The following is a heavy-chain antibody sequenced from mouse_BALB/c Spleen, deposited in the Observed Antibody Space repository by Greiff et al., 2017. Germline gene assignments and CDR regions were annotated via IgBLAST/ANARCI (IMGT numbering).Heavy chain of an antibody. CDR1: GYAFSSSW. V-gene: IGHV1-82*01. Sequence: QVQLQQSGPELVKPGASVKISCKASGYAFSSSWMNWVKQRPGQGLEWIGRIYPGDGDTNYNGKFKGKATLTADKSSSTAYMQLSSLTSVDSAVYFCARGDYYGRPYFDYWGQGTTLTVSS. D-gene: IGHD1-1*01. CDR3: ARGDYYGRPYFDY. J-gene: IGHJ2*01. CDR2: IYPGDGDT.